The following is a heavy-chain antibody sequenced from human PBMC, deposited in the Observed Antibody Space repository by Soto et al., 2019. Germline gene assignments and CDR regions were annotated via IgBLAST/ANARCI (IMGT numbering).Heavy chain of an antibody. Sequence: PGGSLRLSCAASGLTVSSNYMSWVRQAPGKGLEWVSVIYSGGSTYYADSVKGRFTISRDNSKNTLYLQMNSLRAEDTAVYYCASASTAAGYYYYGMDVWGQGTTVTVSS. J-gene: IGHJ6*02. D-gene: IGHD6-13*01. CDR2: IYSGGST. V-gene: IGHV3-53*01. CDR1: GLTVSSNY. CDR3: ASASTAAGYYYYGMDV.